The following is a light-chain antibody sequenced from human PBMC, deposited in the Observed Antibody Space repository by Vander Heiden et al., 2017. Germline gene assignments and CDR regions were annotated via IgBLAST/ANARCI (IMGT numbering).Light chain of an antibody. V-gene: IGKV1-39*01. CDR3: QRCDSTALT. CDR1: QSISSY. J-gene: IGKJ1*01. CDR2: AAS. Sequence: DIQMTQSPSSLSASVGDRVTITCRASQSISSYLNWYQQKPGKAPKLLIYAASSLQSGVPSRFSGSGSGTDFTLTISSLQPEDFATYYCQRCDSTALTFGQGTKVEIK.